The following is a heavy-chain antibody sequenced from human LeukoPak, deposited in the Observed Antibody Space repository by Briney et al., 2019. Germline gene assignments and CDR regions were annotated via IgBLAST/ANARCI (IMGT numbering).Heavy chain of an antibody. J-gene: IGHJ4*02. Sequence: SVKVSCKASGGTFSSYAISWVRQAPGQGLEWMGGIIPIFGTANYAQKFQGRVTITTDESTGTAYMELSSLRSEDTAVYYCARSYYYDSSGYYSYYFDYWGQGTLVTVSS. CDR1: GGTFSSYA. CDR2: IIPIFGTA. V-gene: IGHV1-69*05. CDR3: ARSYYYDSSGYYSYYFDY. D-gene: IGHD3-22*01.